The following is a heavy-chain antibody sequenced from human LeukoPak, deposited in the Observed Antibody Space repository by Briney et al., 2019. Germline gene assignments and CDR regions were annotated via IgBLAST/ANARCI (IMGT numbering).Heavy chain of an antibody. J-gene: IGHJ4*02. D-gene: IGHD4-17*01. CDR2: ISDSSRTI. Sequence: PGGSLRLSCAASGFAFSSYSMNWIRQAPGKGLEWLSYISDSSRTIYYAESVKGRFTISRDNSKNTLYLQMNSLRAEDTAVYYCARPIDYGDYGLDYWGQGTLVTVSS. V-gene: IGHV3-48*01. CDR1: GFAFSSYS. CDR3: ARPIDYGDYGLDY.